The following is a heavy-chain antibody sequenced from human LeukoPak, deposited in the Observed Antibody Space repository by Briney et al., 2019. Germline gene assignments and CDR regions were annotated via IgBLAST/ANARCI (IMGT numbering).Heavy chain of an antibody. Sequence: ASVKVSCKASGYTFTSYDINWVRQAPGQGLEWMGWINPNSGATKYAQKFQGRVTLTRDTSINTAYMELSSLNINDTAVYYCARLRDYSASWRGSASRYWGQGTLVTVSS. CDR1: GYTFTSYD. CDR2: INPNSGAT. V-gene: IGHV1-2*02. J-gene: IGHJ4*02. CDR3: ARLRDYSASWRGSASRY. D-gene: IGHD4-11*01.